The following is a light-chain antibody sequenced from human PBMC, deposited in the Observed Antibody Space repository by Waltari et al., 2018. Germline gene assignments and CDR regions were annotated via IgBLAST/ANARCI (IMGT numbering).Light chain of an antibody. J-gene: IGLJ3*02. V-gene: IGLV3-27*01. Sequence: SYELTQPSSVSVSPGQTARIPCSGDVLAKKYARWFQQKPGQAPVVVFYKDRERPSGIPERFSGSSSGTTVTLTISGAQVEDEGDYYCYSATDNYRVFGGGTKLTVL. CDR1: VLAKKY. CDR2: KDR. CDR3: YSATDNYRV.